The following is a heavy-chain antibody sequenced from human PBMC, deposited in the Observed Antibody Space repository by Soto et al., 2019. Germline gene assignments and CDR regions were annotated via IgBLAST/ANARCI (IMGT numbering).Heavy chain of an antibody. V-gene: IGHV3-23*01. CDR3: AKGVNSSGYYDAFDI. D-gene: IGHD3-22*01. CDR2: ISGSGGST. J-gene: IGHJ3*02. Sequence: GGSLRLSCAASGFTFSSYAMSWVRQAPGKGLEWVSAISGSGGSTYYADSLKGRFTISRGNSTNTLYLQMNSLRAEDTAVYYCAKGVNSSGYYDAFDIWGQGTMVTVSS. CDR1: GFTFSSYA.